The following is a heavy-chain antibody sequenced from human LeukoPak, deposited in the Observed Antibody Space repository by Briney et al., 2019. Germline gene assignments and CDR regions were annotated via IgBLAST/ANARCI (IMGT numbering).Heavy chain of an antibody. CDR3: ARHRGRDYGGNPGAFDI. CDR2: IDPSDSYT. CDR1: GFSFTRYW. Sequence: GESLKISCKGSGFSFTRYWIGWVRQMPGKGLEWMGRIDPSDSYTNYSPSCQGHVTISADRSIRTAYLQWSSLKASDTAIYYCARHRGRDYGGNPGAFDIWGQGTMVTVSS. J-gene: IGHJ3*02. D-gene: IGHD4-23*01. V-gene: IGHV5-10-1*01.